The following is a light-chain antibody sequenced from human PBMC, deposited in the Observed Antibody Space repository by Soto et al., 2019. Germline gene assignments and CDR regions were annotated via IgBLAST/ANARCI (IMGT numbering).Light chain of an antibody. J-gene: IGKJ4*02. Sequence: DIQMTQSPSSVCASVGDRVTITCRASQGISNWIAWYQQKPGKAPKILIYAASGLLSGVPSRFSGSESLTHFTLTISSVHPDHLATYYYHQANTFPVTVXGGTKV. CDR1: QGISNW. V-gene: IGKV1-12*01. CDR2: AAS. CDR3: HQANTFPVT.